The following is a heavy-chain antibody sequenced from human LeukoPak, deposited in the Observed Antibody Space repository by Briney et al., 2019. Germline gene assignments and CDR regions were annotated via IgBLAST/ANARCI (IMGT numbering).Heavy chain of an antibody. CDR2: IYHSGST. J-gene: IGHJ4*02. CDR3: ARGAGLVDY. D-gene: IGHD6-13*01. V-gene: IGHV4-30-2*01. CDR1: GGSISSGGYS. Sequence: PSETLSLTCAVSGGSISSGGYSWSWIRQPPGKGLEWIGYIYHSGSTYYNPSLKSRVTISVDRSKNQFSLKLSSVTAADTAVYYCARGAGLVDYWGQGTLVTVSS.